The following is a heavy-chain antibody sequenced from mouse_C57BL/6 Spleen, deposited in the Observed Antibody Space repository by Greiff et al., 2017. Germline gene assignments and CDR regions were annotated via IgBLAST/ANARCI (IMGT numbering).Heavy chain of an antibody. CDR3: AREAYAMEY. Sequence: QVQLQQSGAELVRPGASVKLSCKASGYTFTDYYINWVKQRPGQGLEWIARIYPGSGNTYYNEKFKGKATLTAEKSSSTAYMQLSSLTSEDSAVYICAREAYAMEYWGVGTSVTASS. CDR1: GYTFTDYY. J-gene: IGHJ4*01. CDR2: IYPGSGNT. V-gene: IGHV1-76*01.